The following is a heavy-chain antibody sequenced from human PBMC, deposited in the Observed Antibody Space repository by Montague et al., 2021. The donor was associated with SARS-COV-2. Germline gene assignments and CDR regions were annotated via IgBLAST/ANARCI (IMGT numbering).Heavy chain of an antibody. V-gene: IGHV3-21*01. Sequence: SLRLSCAASGFTFGSYSMNWVRQAPGKGLEWVSSISSSSSYIYYADSVKGRFTISRDNAKNSLYLQMNSLRAEDTAVYYCARDARYDFWSGYYFDYWGQGTLVTVSS. CDR2: ISSSSSYI. CDR3: ARDARYDFWSGYYFDY. J-gene: IGHJ4*02. CDR1: GFTFGSYS. D-gene: IGHD3-3*01.